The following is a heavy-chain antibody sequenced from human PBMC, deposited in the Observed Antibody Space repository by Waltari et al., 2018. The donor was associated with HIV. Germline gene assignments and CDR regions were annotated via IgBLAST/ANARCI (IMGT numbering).Heavy chain of an antibody. CDR3: ARDKAPYSSSSAVDY. D-gene: IGHD6-6*01. CDR2: INYDGSNK. Sequence: VQLMSSGGAVVQPGKSLILPCGTAGFTLGRYGIHWVGQATGKGLEWVAVINYDGSNKFYAESVKGRFLISRDNSKNTLFLQMNSLRDEDTGLYYCARDKAPYSSSSAVDYWGQGTLVTVS. J-gene: IGHJ4*02. CDR1: GFTLGRYG. V-gene: IGHV3-33*01.